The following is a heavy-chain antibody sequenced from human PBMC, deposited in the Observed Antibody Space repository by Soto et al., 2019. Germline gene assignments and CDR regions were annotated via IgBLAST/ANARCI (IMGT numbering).Heavy chain of an antibody. CDR1: GGSFSGYY. J-gene: IGHJ4*02. Sequence: PSETLSLTCAVYGGSFSGYYWSWIRQPPGKGLEWIGEINHSGSTNYNPSLKSRVTISVDTSKNQFSLKLSSVTAADTAVYYCARGLGSGWYLFDYWGQGTLVTVSS. V-gene: IGHV4-34*01. D-gene: IGHD6-19*01. CDR3: ARGLGSGWYLFDY. CDR2: INHSGST.